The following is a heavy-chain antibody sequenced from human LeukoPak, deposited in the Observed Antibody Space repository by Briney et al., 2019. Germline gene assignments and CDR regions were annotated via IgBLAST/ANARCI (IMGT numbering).Heavy chain of an antibody. CDR1: GYTFTSYG. Sequence: ASVKVSCKASGYTFTSYGISWVRQAPGQGLEWMGWISAYNGNTNYAQKLQGRVTMTTDTSTSTAYMELRSLRSDDTAVYYCARARGPSYYYGSGSYNLDYWGQGTLVTVSS. D-gene: IGHD3-10*01. CDR3: ARARGPSYYYGSGSYNLDY. J-gene: IGHJ4*02. CDR2: ISAYNGNT. V-gene: IGHV1-18*01.